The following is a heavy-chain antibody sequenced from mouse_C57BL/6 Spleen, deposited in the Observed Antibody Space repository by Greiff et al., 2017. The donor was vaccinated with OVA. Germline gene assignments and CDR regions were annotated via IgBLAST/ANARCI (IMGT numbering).Heavy chain of an antibody. V-gene: IGHV1-53*01. CDR2: INPSNGGT. CDR1: GYTFTSYW. Sequence: QVQLQQPGTELVKPGASVKLSCKASGYTFTSYWMHWVKQRPGQGLEWIGNINPSNGGTNYNEKFKSKATLTVDKSSSTAYMQLSSLTPEDSAVYYCARGGGDYWYFDVWGTGTTVTVSS. J-gene: IGHJ1*03. CDR3: ARGGGDYWYFDV.